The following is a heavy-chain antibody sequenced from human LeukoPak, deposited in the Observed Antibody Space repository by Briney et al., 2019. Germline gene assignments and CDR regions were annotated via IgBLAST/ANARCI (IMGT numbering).Heavy chain of an antibody. CDR3: ATRVVVVPAAIWGGGDAFDI. D-gene: IGHD2-2*01. CDR2: FDPEDGET. Sequence: GASVKVSCKVSGYTLTELSMHWVRQAPGKGLEWMGGFDPEDGETIYAQKFQGRVTMTEDTSTDTAYMELSSLRSEDTAVYYCATRVVVVPAAIWGGGDAFDIWGQGTMVTVSS. CDR1: GYTLTELS. V-gene: IGHV1-24*01. J-gene: IGHJ3*02.